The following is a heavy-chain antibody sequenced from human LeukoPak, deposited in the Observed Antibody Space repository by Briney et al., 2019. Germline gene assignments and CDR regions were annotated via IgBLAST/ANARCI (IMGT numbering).Heavy chain of an antibody. CDR2: MNPNSGNT. CDR1: GYTFTSYD. J-gene: IGHJ6*03. Sequence: ASVKVSCKASGYTFTSYDINWVRQATGQGREWMGWMNPNSGNTGYAQKFQGRVTMTRNTSISTAYMELSSLRSEATAVYYCARFEIVVDYYYMDVWGKGTTVTVSS. CDR3: ARFEIVVDYYYMDV. V-gene: IGHV1-8*01. D-gene: IGHD3-22*01.